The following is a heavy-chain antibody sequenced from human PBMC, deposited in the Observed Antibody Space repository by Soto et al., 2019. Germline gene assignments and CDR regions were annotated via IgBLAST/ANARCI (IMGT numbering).Heavy chain of an antibody. CDR1: GFTFSNYA. J-gene: IGHJ4*02. CDR2: ISSSSGST. Sequence: EVQLLESGGGLVQPGGSLRLSCAASGFTFSNYAMNWVRQAPGKGLGWVSTISSSSGSTYYADSVKGRFTISRDNSKNFLYLQMNSLRGDDTAVYYCAKVGSERYSGQHSDYWGQGTLVTISS. CDR3: AKVGSERYSGQHSDY. D-gene: IGHD5-12*01. V-gene: IGHV3-23*01.